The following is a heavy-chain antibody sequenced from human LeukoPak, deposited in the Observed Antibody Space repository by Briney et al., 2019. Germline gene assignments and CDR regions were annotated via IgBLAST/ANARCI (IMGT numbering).Heavy chain of an antibody. CDR3: ARAGGSSDY. Sequence: PSETLSLTCTVSGGSISSSSYYWGWIRQPPGKGLEWIGIIYHSGSTNYNPSLKSRVTISVDKSKNQFSLKLSSVTAADTAIYYCARAGGSSDYWGQGTLVTVSS. CDR1: GGSISSSSYY. J-gene: IGHJ4*02. V-gene: IGHV4-39*07. CDR2: IYHSGST. D-gene: IGHD2-15*01.